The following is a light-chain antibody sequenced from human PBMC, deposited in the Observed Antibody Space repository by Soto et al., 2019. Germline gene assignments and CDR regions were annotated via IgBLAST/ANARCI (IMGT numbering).Light chain of an antibody. CDR1: QSVSSY. V-gene: IGKV3-11*01. J-gene: IGKJ5*01. CDR3: QHRSNWPPIT. CDR2: DAS. Sequence: EIVLTQSPVTLSLSPGERATLSCRASQSVSSYLAWYQHKPGQAPRLLIYDASNRATGIPARFSGSGSGTDFNLAISSLEPEDFEVYYCQHRSNWPPITFGQGTRLEIK.